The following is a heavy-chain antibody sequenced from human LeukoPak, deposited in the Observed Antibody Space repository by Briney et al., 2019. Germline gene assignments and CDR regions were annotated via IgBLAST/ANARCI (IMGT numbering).Heavy chain of an antibody. CDR3: ARDAAGLDY. Sequence: GGSLRLSXAASGFTFSSYSMNWVRQAPGKGLEWVSYISSSSSTIYYADSVKGRFTISRDNAKNSLYLQMNSLRGEDTGVYYCARDAAGLDYWGQGTLVTVSS. J-gene: IGHJ4*02. V-gene: IGHV3-48*01. D-gene: IGHD1-14*01. CDR2: ISSSSSTI. CDR1: GFTFSSYS.